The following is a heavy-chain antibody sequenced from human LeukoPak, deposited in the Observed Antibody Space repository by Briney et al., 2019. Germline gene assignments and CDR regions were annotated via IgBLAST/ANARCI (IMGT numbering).Heavy chain of an antibody. J-gene: IGHJ6*03. CDR3: ARGLGEPTVIKGYYYMDV. CDR1: GDSIISYY. V-gene: IGHV4-59*01. D-gene: IGHD4-11*01. Sequence: PSETLPLTCTVSGDSIISYYWIWIRQPPGKGLEWIGYIYYSGSTNYNPSLKSRVTISVDTSKNHFSLKLSSVTAAHKRVLDCARGLGEPTVIKGYYYMDVWGKGTTVTVSS. CDR2: IYYSGST.